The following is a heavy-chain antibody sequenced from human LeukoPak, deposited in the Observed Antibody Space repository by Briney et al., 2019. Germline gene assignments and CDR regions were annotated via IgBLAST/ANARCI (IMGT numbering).Heavy chain of an antibody. CDR1: GGSFSGYY. J-gene: IGHJ6*03. D-gene: IGHD2-2*01. CDR3: ARLYCSSTSCYRSYYYYYMDV. V-gene: IGHV4-34*01. CDR2: INHSGST. Sequence: SETLSLTCAVYGGSFSGYYWSWIRQPPGKGLEWIGEINHSGSTNYNPSLKSRVTISVDTSKNQFSLKLSSVTAADTAVYYCARLYCSSTSCYRSYYYYYMDVWGKGTTVTVSS.